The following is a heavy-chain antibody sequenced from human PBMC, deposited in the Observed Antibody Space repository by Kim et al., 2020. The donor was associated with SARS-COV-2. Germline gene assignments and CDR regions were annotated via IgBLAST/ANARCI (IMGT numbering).Heavy chain of an antibody. CDR3: TRHVRRLVNSCIHYY. V-gene: IGHV3-73*01. D-gene: IGHD2-2*01. Sequence: GGSLRLSCAASGFTFSASAMHWVRQASGKGLEWVGRVRSKANNYATEYAASVKGRFTISRDDSKNTTYLQMNSLKTEDTAVYYCTRHVRRLVNSCIHYY. CDR2: VRSKANNYAT. CDR1: GFTFSASA. J-gene: IGHJ6*01.